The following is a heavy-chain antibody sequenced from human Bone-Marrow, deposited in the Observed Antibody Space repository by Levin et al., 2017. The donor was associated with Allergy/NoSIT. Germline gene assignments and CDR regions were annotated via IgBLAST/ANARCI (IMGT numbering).Heavy chain of an antibody. Sequence: GASVKVSCKGSAYNFDSYGISWVRQAPGQGLEWMGWISISKGDTNYAQKFPGRVTMTRDISTQTAYMELKRLRSDETAVYYWGRDGSYRSDWLSDCWGQGTRVTVSS. J-gene: IGHJ4*02. V-gene: IGHV1-18*01. CDR2: ISISKGDT. CDR1: AYNFDSYG. D-gene: IGHD6-19*01. CDR3: GRDGSYRSDWLSDC.